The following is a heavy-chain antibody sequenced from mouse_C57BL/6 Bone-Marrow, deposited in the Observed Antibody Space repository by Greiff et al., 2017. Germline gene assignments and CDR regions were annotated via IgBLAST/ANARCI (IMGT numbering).Heavy chain of an antibody. D-gene: IGHD5-1*01. V-gene: IGHV5-9*01. CDR2: ISGGGGNT. CDR3: AVPRGY. Sequence: EVKLVESGGGLVKPGGSLKLSCAASGFTFSSYTMSWVRQTPEKRLEWVATISGGGGNTYYPDSVKGRLTISRDNAKNTLYLQMSSLRSEDTALYYCAVPRGYWGQGTTLTVSS. J-gene: IGHJ2*01. CDR1: GFTFSSYT.